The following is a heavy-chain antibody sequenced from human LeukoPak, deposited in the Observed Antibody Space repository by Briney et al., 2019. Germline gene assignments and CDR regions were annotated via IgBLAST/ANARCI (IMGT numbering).Heavy chain of an antibody. D-gene: IGHD6-19*01. CDR1: GFTFSSYA. CDR2: ISYDGSNK. CDR3: ARDEVASGWKILDY. J-gene: IGHJ4*02. V-gene: IGHV3-30-3*01. Sequence: GGSLRLSCAASGFTFSSYAMHWVRQAPGKGLEWVAVISYDGSNKYYADSVKGRFTISRDNSKNTLYLQMNSLRAEDTAAYYCARDEVASGWKILDYWGQGTLVTVSS.